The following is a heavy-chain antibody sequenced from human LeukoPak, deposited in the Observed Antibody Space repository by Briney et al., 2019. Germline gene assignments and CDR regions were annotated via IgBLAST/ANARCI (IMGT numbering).Heavy chain of an antibody. CDR3: ARDSTGHDY. J-gene: IGHJ4*02. CDR2: ISYDGSNK. V-gene: IGHV3-30-3*01. D-gene: IGHD4-17*01. Sequence: PGGSLRLSCAASGFTFTTYAMSWVRQAPGKGLEWVAVISYDGSNKYYADSVKGRFTISRDNSKNTLYLQMNSLRAEDTAVYYCARDSTGHDYWGQGTLVTVSS. CDR1: GFTFTTYA.